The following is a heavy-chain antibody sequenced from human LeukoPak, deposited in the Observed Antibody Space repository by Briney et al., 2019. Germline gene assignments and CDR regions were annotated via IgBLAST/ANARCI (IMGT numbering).Heavy chain of an antibody. CDR1: GFTFSSYA. V-gene: IGHV3-23*01. CDR3: AKGRSGEWLLLYYFDY. D-gene: IGHD5-12*01. Sequence: GGSLRLSCAATGFTFSSYAMSWVRQAPGKGLEWVSAISGSGGSTYYADSVKGRFTISRDNSKNTLYLQVNSLRAEDTAVYYCAKGRSGEWLLLYYFDYWGQGTLVTVSS. J-gene: IGHJ4*02. CDR2: ISGSGGST.